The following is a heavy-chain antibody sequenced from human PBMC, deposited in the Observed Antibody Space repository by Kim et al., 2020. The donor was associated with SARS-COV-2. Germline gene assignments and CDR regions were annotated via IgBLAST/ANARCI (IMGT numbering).Heavy chain of an antibody. CDR2: INPSGGST. CDR1: GYTFTSYY. CDR3: ARASAIAVVITVWYFDL. D-gene: IGHD3-22*01. V-gene: IGHV1-46*01. Sequence: ASVKVSCKASGYTFTSYYMHWVRQAPGQGLEWMGIINPSGGSTSYAQKFQGRVTMTRDTSTSTVYMELSSLRSEDTAVYYCARASAIAVVITVWYFDLWGRGTLVTVSS. J-gene: IGHJ2*01.